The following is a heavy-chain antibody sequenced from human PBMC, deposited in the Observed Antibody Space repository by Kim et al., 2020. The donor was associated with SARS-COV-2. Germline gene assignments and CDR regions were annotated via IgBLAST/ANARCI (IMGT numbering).Heavy chain of an antibody. V-gene: IGHV1-2*02. CDR2: INPNSGGT. D-gene: IGHD2-2*01. Sequence: ASVKVSCKASGYTFTGYYMHWVRQAPGQGLEWMGWINPNSGGTNYAQKFQGRVTMTRDTSISTAYMELSRLRSDDTAVYYCARDSVVVVPAAGRFDPWGQGTLVTVSS. J-gene: IGHJ5*02. CDR3: ARDSVVVVPAAGRFDP. CDR1: GYTFTGYY.